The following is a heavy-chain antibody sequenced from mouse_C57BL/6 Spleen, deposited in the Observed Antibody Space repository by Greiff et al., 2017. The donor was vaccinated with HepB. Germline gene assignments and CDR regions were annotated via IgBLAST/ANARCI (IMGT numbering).Heavy chain of an antibody. CDR2: ISSGSSTI. J-gene: IGHJ4*01. CDR1: GFTFSDYG. D-gene: IGHD1-1*01. Sequence: VQLQQSGGGLVKPGGSLKLSCAASGFTFSDYGMHWVRQAPEKGLEWVAYISSGSSTIYYADTVKGRFTISRDNAKNTLFLQMTSLRSEDTAMYYCARPYGDYYAMDYWGQGTSVTVSS. CDR3: ARPYGDYYAMDY. V-gene: IGHV5-17*01.